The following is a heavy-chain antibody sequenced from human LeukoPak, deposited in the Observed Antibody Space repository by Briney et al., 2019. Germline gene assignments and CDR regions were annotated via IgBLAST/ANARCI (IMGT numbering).Heavy chain of an antibody. D-gene: IGHD1-26*01. V-gene: IGHV4-39*01. CDR3: GRIVGASDY. CDR2: IYYSGST. CDR1: GGSLSSSRYY. Sequence: PSETLSLTCTVSGGSLSSSRYYWGRIRPPPGKGLEWNGSIYYSGSTYYNPSLKRRVIITVDATKNLYSLKQSSGTAADAAVYYCGRIVGASDYCGQGTLVTVSA. J-gene: IGHJ4*02.